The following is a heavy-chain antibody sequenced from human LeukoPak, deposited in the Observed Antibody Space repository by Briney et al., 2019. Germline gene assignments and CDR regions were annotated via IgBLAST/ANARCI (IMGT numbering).Heavy chain of an antibody. CDR3: ARSSTSLRYYYYGMDV. CDR1: GFTVSSNY. D-gene: IGHD2-2*01. Sequence: GGSLRLSCAASGFTVSSNYMNWVRQAPGKGLEWVSVIYSGSSTYYADSVKGRFTISRDNSKNALYLQMSSLRAEDTAVYYCARSSTSLRYYYYGMDVWGQGTTVTVSS. CDR2: IYSGSST. V-gene: IGHV3-53*01. J-gene: IGHJ6*02.